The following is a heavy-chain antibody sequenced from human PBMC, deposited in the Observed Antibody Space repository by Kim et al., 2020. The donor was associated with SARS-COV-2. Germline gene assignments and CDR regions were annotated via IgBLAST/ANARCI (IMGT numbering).Heavy chain of an antibody. J-gene: IGHJ6*02. CDR3: ARDYDFWSGYLLGPGPKGMDV. CDR1: GFTFSSYS. CDR2: ISSSSSYI. V-gene: IGHV3-21*01. D-gene: IGHD3-3*01. Sequence: GGSLRLSCAASGFTFSSYSMNWVRQAPGKGLEWVSSISSSSSYIYYADSVKGRFTISRDNAKNSLYLQMNSLRAEDTAVYYCARDYDFWSGYLLGPGPKGMDVWGQGTTVTVSS.